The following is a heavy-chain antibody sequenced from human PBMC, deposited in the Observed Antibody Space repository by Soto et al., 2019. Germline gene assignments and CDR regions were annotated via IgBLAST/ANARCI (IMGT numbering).Heavy chain of an antibody. CDR2: MSSDGSKI. CDR1: GFDFTYYA. CDR3: AKDEGGGGTLGLFDY. V-gene: IGHV3-30*18. J-gene: IGHJ4*02. D-gene: IGHD3-16*01. Sequence: QVPLVESGGGALQPGESLRLSCVASGFDFTYYAMHWVRQAPGKGLESVAVMSSDGSKIHHTDSVKGRFTISRDNSKNTLYLQMNSLRKEDTAVYFCAKDEGGGGTLGLFDYWGQGTLVSVSS.